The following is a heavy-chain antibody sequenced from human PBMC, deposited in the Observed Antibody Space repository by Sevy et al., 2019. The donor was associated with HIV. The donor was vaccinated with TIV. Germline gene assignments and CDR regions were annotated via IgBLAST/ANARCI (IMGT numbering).Heavy chain of an antibody. D-gene: IGHD3-22*01. CDR3: AGGRYDSSGSFDALDI. J-gene: IGHJ3*02. CDR2: IYGSGGVT. V-gene: IGHV3-23*01. CDR1: GFTFTSYA. Sequence: GGSLRLSCKPSGFTFTSYAMNWVRQAPGKGLEWISTIYGSGGVTYYADSGKGRFTISRDKSKNTLYLQMNSLRTEDTALYYCAGGRYDSSGSFDALDIWGQGTMVTVSS.